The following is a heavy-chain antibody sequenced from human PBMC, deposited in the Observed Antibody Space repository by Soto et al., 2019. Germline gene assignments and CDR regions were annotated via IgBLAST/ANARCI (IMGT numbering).Heavy chain of an antibody. Sequence: SETLSLTCTVSGGSISGSNWWVGLPQPPGKGLEWIGEIYHSGSTHYNPSLKSRVTLSVDKSKNQFSLKLSSVIAADTAVDNCATVSEIDNYGTDVWGQGTTVT. CDR3: ATVSEIDNYGTDV. V-gene: IGHV4-4*02. D-gene: IGHD6-19*01. CDR1: GGSISGSNW. CDR2: IYHSGST. J-gene: IGHJ6*02.